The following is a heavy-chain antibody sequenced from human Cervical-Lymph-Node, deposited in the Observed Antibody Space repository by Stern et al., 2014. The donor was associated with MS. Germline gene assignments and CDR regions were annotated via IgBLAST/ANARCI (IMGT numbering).Heavy chain of an antibody. D-gene: IGHD3-10*01. CDR2: INPTSGGT. CDR3: ARDPMVRGVYNWFDP. CDR1: GYTFTGDY. J-gene: IGHJ5*02. Sequence: VQLVQSGAEVKKPGASVKVSCKASGYTFTGDYMHWVRQAPGQGLEWMGRINPTSGGTNYAQKFQGRVTMTRDTSISTAYMELSRLRSDDTAVYYCARDPMVRGVYNWFDPWGQGTLVTVSS. V-gene: IGHV1-2*06.